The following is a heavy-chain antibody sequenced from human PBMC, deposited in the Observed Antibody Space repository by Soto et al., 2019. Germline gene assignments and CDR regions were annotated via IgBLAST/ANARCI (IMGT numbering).Heavy chain of an antibody. CDR1: GFTFSSYG. CDR2: IWYDGSNK. D-gene: IGHD3-10*01. Sequence: QVQLVESGGGVVQPGRSLRLSCAASGFTFSSYGMHWVRQAPGKGLEWVAVIWYDGSNKYYADSVKGRYTISRDNSKNTLYLQMNSLRAEDTAVYYCARDRGQLMDYWGQGTLVTVSS. V-gene: IGHV3-33*01. CDR3: ARDRGQLMDY. J-gene: IGHJ4*02.